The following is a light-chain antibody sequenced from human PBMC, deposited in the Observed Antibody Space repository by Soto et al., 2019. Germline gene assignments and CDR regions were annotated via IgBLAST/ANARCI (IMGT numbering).Light chain of an antibody. CDR2: GAS. V-gene: IGKV3-15*01. CDR3: QQYNNWPTWT. Sequence: EIVMTQSPATLSVSPGERATLSCRASQSVSSNLAWYQQKPGQAPRLLIYGASTRATGIPARFSGSGSGTEFTLTISSLQYEDLAVYYCQQYNNWPTWTFGQGTKVEIK. CDR1: QSVSSN. J-gene: IGKJ1*01.